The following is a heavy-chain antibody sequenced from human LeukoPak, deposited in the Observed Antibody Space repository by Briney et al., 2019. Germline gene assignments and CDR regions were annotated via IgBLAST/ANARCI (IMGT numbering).Heavy chain of an antibody. CDR3: ARLYGDYVYYFDY. Sequence: SETLSLTCAVYGGSFSGYYWSWIRQPPGKGLEWIGEINHSGSTNYNPSPKSRVTISVDTSKNQFSLKLSSVTAADTAVYYCARLYGDYVYYFDYWGQGTLVTVSS. CDR2: INHSGST. D-gene: IGHD4-17*01. CDR1: GGSFSGYY. J-gene: IGHJ4*02. V-gene: IGHV4-34*01.